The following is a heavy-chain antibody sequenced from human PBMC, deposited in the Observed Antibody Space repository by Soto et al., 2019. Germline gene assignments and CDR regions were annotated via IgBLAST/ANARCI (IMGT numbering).Heavy chain of an antibody. CDR2: IRQDGSEK. V-gene: IGHV3-7*01. J-gene: IGHJ4*02. CDR3: ARDDYSTPNSFYYFDY. Sequence: EVQLVESGGGLVQPGGSLRLSCAASGFTFSSYWMSWVRQAPGKGLEWVANIRQDGSEKYYVDSVKGRFTISRDNAKNSLYLQMNSLRAEDTAVYYCARDDYSTPNSFYYFDYWGQGTLVTVSS. D-gene: IGHD4-4*01. CDR1: GFTFSSYW.